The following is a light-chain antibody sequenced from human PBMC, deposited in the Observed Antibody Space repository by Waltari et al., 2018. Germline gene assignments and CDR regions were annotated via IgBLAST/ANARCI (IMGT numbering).Light chain of an antibody. CDR1: QSVGSG. J-gene: IGKJ2*01. V-gene: IGKV3-15*01. CDR2: LTS. CDR3: QQYNSWPPCV. Sequence: EIVMTQSPATLSVSPGDTATLSCRASQSVGSGLACYQQKPGQAPRLLIYLTSTRATGIPARFSGSGFVTEFTLTISSLQSEDFAVYYCQQYNSWPPCVFGQGTKLEIK.